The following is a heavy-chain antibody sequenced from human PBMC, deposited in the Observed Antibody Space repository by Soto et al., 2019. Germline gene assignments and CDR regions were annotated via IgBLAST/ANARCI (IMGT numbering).Heavy chain of an antibody. CDR3: ARAGGQLDYYYYCGMDV. CDR1: GYTFTSYD. V-gene: IGHV1-8*01. J-gene: IGHJ6*02. D-gene: IGHD6-6*01. Sequence: QVQLVQSGAEVKKPGASVKVSCKASGYTFTSYDINWVRQATGQGLEWMGWMNPNSGNTGYAQKFQGRVTMTRNTYISTAYMELSSLRSEDTAVYYCARAGGQLDYYYYCGMDVWGQGTTVTVSS. CDR2: MNPNSGNT.